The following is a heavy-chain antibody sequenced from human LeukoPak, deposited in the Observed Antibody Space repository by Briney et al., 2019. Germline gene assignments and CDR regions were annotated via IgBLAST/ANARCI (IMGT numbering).Heavy chain of an antibody. CDR3: ARKAAGLTFDY. D-gene: IGHD6-13*01. V-gene: IGHV3-74*01. Sequence: GGSLRLSCAASGFTFSSYWMHWVRQAPGKGQVWVSRINSDGSSTNYADSVKGRFTISRGNAENTLYLQMNSLRAEDTAVYYCARKAAGLTFDYWGQGTLVTVSS. CDR1: GFTFSSYW. CDR2: INSDGSST. J-gene: IGHJ4*02.